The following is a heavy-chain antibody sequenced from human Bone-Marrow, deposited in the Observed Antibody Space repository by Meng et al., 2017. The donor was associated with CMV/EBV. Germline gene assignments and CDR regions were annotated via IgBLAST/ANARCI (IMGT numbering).Heavy chain of an antibody. D-gene: IGHD5-12*01. CDR2: ISSSSSYI. CDR1: GFTFSSYS. Sequence: GESLKISCAASGFTFSSYSMNWVRQAPGKGLEWVSSISSSSSYIYYEDSVKGRFTISRDNAKISLYLQKNSLRAEDTAVYYCARDFALGWLHEVGDWFDPWGQATLVTVSS. CDR3: ARDFALGWLHEVGDWFDP. V-gene: IGHV3-21*01. J-gene: IGHJ5*02.